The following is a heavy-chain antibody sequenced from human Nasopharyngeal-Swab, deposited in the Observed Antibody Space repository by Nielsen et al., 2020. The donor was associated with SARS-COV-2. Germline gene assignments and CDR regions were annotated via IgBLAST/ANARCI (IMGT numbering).Heavy chain of an antibody. J-gene: IGHJ6*02. CDR3: ARDTYCSGGSCYGYGMAV. V-gene: IGHV3-7*01. Sequence: VRQAPGKGLEWVANIKEDGSEKNYVDSVKGRFTISRDNAKNSLYLQMNSLRADDTAVYYRARDTYCSGGSCYGYGMAVWGQGTTVTVSS. CDR2: IKEDGSEK. D-gene: IGHD2-15*01.